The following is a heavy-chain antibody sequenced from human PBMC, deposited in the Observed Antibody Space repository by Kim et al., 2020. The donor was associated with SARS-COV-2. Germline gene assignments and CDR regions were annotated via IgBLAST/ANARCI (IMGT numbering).Heavy chain of an antibody. V-gene: IGHV3-11*01. CDR1: GFTFSDYH. Sequence: GGSLRLSCAASGFTFSDYHMSWVRQAPGRGLEWLSDISGSGDTIYYADSVKGRFTVSRDNAKNSLYLQMNSLRADDTAVHYCARERESVDTAMGFDYWGQGTLVTVSS. D-gene: IGHD5-18*01. CDR2: ISGSGDTI. CDR3: ARERESVDTAMGFDY. J-gene: IGHJ4*02.